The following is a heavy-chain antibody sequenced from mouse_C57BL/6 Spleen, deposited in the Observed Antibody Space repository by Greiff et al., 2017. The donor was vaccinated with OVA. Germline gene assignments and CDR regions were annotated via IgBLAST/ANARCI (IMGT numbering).Heavy chain of an antibody. CDR2: IDPSDSYT. Sequence: QVQLQQPGAELVRPGTSVKLSCKASGYTFTSYWMHWVKQRPGQGLEWIGVIDPSDSYTNYNQKFKGKATLTVDTSSSTAYMQLSSLTSEDSAVYYCARRYGNYDYWYFDVWGTGTTVTVSS. CDR1: GYTFTSYW. J-gene: IGHJ1*03. CDR3: ARRYGNYDYWYFDV. D-gene: IGHD2-1*01. V-gene: IGHV1-59*01.